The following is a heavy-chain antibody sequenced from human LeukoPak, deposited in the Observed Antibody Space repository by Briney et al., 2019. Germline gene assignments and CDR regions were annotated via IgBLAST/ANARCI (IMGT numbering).Heavy chain of an antibody. CDR1: GYTFTSYD. Sequence: ASVKVSCKASGYTFTSYDINWVRQATGQGLEWMGWMNPNSGNAGYAQKFQGRVTITRNTSISTAYMELSSLRSEDTAVYYCARVWELVHDAFDIWGQGTMVTVSS. CDR2: MNPNSGNA. V-gene: IGHV1-8*03. D-gene: IGHD1-26*01. J-gene: IGHJ3*02. CDR3: ARVWELVHDAFDI.